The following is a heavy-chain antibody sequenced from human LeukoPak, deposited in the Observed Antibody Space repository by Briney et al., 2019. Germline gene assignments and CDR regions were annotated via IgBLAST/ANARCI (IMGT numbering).Heavy chain of an antibody. D-gene: IGHD3-3*01. CDR2: IYYSGST. CDR3: ASVFGVVIYHYYYMDV. J-gene: IGHJ6*03. V-gene: IGHV4-39*01. Sequence: KPSETLSLTCTVSGGSISSSSYYWGWIRQPPGKGLEWIGSIYYSGSTYYNPSLKSRVTISVDTSKNQFSLKLSSVTAADTAAYYCASVFGVVIYHYYYMDVWGKGTTVTVSS. CDR1: GGSISSSSYY.